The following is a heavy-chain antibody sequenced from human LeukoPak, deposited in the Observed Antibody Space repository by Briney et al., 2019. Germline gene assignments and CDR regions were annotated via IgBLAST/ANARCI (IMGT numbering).Heavy chain of an antibody. CDR2: ISPSGGST. CDR3: ARDKVPYGSGSQLVYYYGMDV. Sequence: ASVKVSCKASGYTFTSYYMHWVRQAPGQGLEWMGIISPSGGSTSYAQKFQGRVTMTRDTSTSTVYMELSSLRSEDTAVYYCARDKVPYGSGSQLVYYYGMDVWGQGTTVTVSS. CDR1: GYTFTSYY. J-gene: IGHJ6*02. D-gene: IGHD3-10*01. V-gene: IGHV1-46*01.